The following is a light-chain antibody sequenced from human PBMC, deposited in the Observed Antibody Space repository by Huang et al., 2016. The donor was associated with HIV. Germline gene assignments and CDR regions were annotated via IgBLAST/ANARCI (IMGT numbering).Light chain of an antibody. V-gene: IGKV2-30*01. Sequence: DVVLTQSPLSLPVTLGQPASISCRSSQSLVDSDGSTYLTWFHQRPGQSPRRLIDRGSSRESGVPDRFSGGGSVTDFTLKITRVEAEDVGVFYCMQGTHWPLTFGGGTKVEI. CDR1: QSLVDSDGSTY. CDR3: MQGTHWPLT. J-gene: IGKJ4*01. CDR2: RGS.